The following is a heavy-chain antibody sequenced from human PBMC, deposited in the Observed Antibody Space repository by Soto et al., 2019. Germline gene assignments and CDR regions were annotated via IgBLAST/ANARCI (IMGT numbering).Heavy chain of an antibody. D-gene: IGHD5-18*01. V-gene: IGHV3-23*01. CDR2: ISGSGGST. CDR1: GFTFSSYA. Sequence: PGGSLRLSCAASGFTFSSYAMSWVRQAPGKGLEWVSAISGSGGSTDYADSVKGRFTISRDNSKNTLYLPMNSLRAEDTAVYYCASSWIQLYYYGMDVWGQGTTVTVSS. CDR3: ASSWIQLYYYGMDV. J-gene: IGHJ6*02.